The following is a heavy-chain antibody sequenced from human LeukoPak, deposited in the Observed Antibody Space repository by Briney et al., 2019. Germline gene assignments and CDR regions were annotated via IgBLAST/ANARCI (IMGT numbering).Heavy chain of an antibody. V-gene: IGHV1-69*05. CDR3: ASTLYYYDSSGYSL. D-gene: IGHD3-22*01. CDR1: GGTFSSYA. Sequence: SVKVSCKASGGTFSSYAISWVRQALGQGLDWMERIIPIFGTANYAQKFQGRVTITTDESTSTAYMELSSLRSEDTAVYYCASTLYYYDSSGYSLWGQGTLVTVSS. J-gene: IGHJ4*02. CDR2: IIPIFGTA.